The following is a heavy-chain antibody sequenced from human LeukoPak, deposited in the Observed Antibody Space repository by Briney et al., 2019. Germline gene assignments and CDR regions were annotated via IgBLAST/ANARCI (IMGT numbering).Heavy chain of an antibody. J-gene: IGHJ3*02. CDR1: GGSISSYY. CDR2: IYTSGST. CDR3: ARDPPYYYDSSGYANAFDI. D-gene: IGHD3-22*01. Sequence: SETLSLTCTVSGGSISSYYWSWIRQPAGKGLEWIGRIYTSGSTNYNPSLKSRVIMSVDTSKNQFSLKLSSVTAADTAVYYCARDPPYYYDSSGYANAFDIWGQGAMVTVSS. V-gene: IGHV4-4*07.